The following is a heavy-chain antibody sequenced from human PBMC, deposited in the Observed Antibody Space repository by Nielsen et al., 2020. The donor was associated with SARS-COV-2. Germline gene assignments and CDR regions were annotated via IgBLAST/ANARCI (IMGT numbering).Heavy chain of an antibody. CDR1: GFTFSSYS. CDR2: ISSSSSYI. CDR3: ARAKPAVAGTFDY. D-gene: IGHD6-19*01. V-gene: IGHV3-21*01. Sequence: ESLKISCAASGFTFSSYSMNWVRQAPGKGLEWVSSISSSSSYIYYADSVKGRFTISRDNAKNSLYLQMNSLRAEDTAVYYCARAKPAVAGTFDYWGQGTLVTVSS. J-gene: IGHJ4*02.